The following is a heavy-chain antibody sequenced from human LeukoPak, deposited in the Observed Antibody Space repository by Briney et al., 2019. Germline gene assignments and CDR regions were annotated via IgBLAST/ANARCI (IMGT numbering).Heavy chain of an antibody. CDR2: ISYSSSYI. J-gene: IGHJ4*02. V-gene: IGHV3-21*01. CDR1: GFTFNNYN. Sequence: GGSLRLSCAASGFTFNNYNMNWVRQAPGKGLEWVSYISYSSSYIYYADSVKGRFTISRDSAKNSLYLQMNSLRAEDTAVYYCARDRVGYYDFWSGFRKGRDYFDYWGQGTLVTVSS. CDR3: ARDRVGYYDFWSGFRKGRDYFDY. D-gene: IGHD3-3*01.